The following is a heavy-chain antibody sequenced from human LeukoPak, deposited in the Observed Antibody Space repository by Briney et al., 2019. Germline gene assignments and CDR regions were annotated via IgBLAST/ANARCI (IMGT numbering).Heavy chain of an antibody. V-gene: IGHV1-69*13. Sequence: ASVKVSCKASGGTFNTYAINWVRQAPGQGLEWMGGIIPIFGTAKYAQKFQGRITITADESTSTAYMELSSPRSEDTAVYYCAREGGSYGSGSYYPRYYYYYMDVWGKGTTVTISS. CDR1: GGTFNTYA. CDR3: AREGGSYGSGSYYPRYYYYYMDV. D-gene: IGHD3-10*01. J-gene: IGHJ6*03. CDR2: IIPIFGTA.